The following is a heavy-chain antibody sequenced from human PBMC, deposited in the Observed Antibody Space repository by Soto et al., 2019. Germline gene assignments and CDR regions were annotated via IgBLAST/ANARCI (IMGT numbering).Heavy chain of an antibody. CDR2: ISSSSSYI. D-gene: IGHD3-22*01. V-gene: IGHV3-21*01. CDR3: ARGVNSWLRYYYYGMDV. Sequence: GGSLRLSCAASGFTFSSYSMNWVRQAPGKGLEWVSSISSSSSYIYYADSVKGRFTISRDNAKNSLYLQMNSLRAEDTAVYYCARGVNSWLRYYYYGMDVWGQGTTVTVSS. CDR1: GFTFSSYS. J-gene: IGHJ6*02.